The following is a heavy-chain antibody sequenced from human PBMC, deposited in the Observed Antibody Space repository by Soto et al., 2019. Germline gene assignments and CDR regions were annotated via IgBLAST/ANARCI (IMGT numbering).Heavy chain of an antibody. CDR2: INWNGGST. CDR1: GFTFDDYG. V-gene: IGHV3-20*01. CDR3: ARDNIAVAATGTAFDI. Sequence: GGSLRLSCAASGFTFDDYGMSWVRQAPGKGLEWVSGINWNGGSTGYADSVKGRFTISRDNAKNSLYLQMNSLRAEDTALYHCARDNIAVAATGTAFDIWGQGTMVTVSS. J-gene: IGHJ3*02. D-gene: IGHD6-19*01.